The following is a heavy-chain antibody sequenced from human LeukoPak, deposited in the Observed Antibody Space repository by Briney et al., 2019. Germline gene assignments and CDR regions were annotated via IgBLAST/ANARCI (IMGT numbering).Heavy chain of an antibody. Sequence: GGSLRLSCAASGFTFSTFGMHWVRQAPGKGLEWVSFIHFAAGNRQYADSVKGRFTISRDNSKTTLYMQMNSLTADDTEFYNCSTSFSGNSVDSFDSWGQGTLATVSS. V-gene: IGHV3-30*02. D-gene: IGHD4-23*01. CDR1: GFTFSTFG. CDR3: STSFSGNSVDSFDS. J-gene: IGHJ4*01. CDR2: IHFAAGNR.